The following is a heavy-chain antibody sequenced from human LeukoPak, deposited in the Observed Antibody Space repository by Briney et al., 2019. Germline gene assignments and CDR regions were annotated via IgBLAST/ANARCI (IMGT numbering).Heavy chain of an antibody. CDR1: GFTFRNYN. CDR3: ARQRGYCSSGVCLGWFDP. J-gene: IGHJ5*02. D-gene: IGHD2-8*01. CDR2: ISECSSFI. Sequence: GGSLSLSCAASGFTFRNYNMNWVRQAPGKELEWVSSISECSSFIQYPDSLKGRFAISRDNAKSSLYLQMNSLRAEDTAVYYCARQRGYCSSGVCLGWFDPWGQGTRVTVSS. V-gene: IGHV3-21*03.